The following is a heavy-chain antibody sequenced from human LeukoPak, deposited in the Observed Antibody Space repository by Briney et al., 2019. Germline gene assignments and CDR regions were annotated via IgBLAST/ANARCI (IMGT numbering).Heavy chain of an antibody. Sequence: SSETLSLTCTVSGGSISSYYWSWIRQPPGKGLEWIGSLYYSGNTNYNPSLKSRVTISLDTSENQFSLKLSSVTAADTAVYYCARGSSPFDYWGQGTLVTVSS. V-gene: IGHV4-59*08. J-gene: IGHJ4*02. CDR3: ARGSSPFDY. CDR2: LYYSGNT. CDR1: GGSISSYY.